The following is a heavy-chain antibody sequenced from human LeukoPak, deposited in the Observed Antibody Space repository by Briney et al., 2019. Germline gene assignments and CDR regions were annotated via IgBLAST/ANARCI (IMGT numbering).Heavy chain of an antibody. V-gene: IGHV3-21*01. CDR3: TAVQLPPPRDAFHL. J-gene: IGHJ3*01. CDR2: IGGTTPYI. CDR1: GFTFSSYS. Sequence: PGGSLRLSCAASGFTFSSYSMNWVRQAPGKGLEWVSSIGGTTPYIYYADSVKGRFTISRDNAKNSLYLQMNSLRAEDTAVYYCTAVQLPPPRDAFHLWGQGTMVTVSS. D-gene: IGHD1-1*01.